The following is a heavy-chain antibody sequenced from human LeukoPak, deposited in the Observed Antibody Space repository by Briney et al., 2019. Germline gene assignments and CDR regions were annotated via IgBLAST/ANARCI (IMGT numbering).Heavy chain of an antibody. Sequence: ASVKVSCKASGGTFSSYAISWVRQAPGQGLEWMGRIIPILGIANYALKFQGRVTITADKSTSTAYMELSSLRSEDTAAYYCAREGPGGYSYDEMYYFDYWGQGTLVTVSS. CDR1: GGTFSSYA. V-gene: IGHV1-69*04. CDR2: IIPILGIA. CDR3: AREGPGGYSYDEMYYFDY. J-gene: IGHJ4*02. D-gene: IGHD5-18*01.